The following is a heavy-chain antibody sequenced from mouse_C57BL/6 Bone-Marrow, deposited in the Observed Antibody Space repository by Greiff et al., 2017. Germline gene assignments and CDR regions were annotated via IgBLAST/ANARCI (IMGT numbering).Heavy chain of an antibody. V-gene: IGHV5-4*01. J-gene: IGHJ2*01. CDR1: GFTFSSYA. CDR3: AGGDYFDD. Sequence: EVQVVESGGGLVKPGGSLKLSCAASGFTFSSYAMSWVRQTPEKRLEWVATISDGGSYTYYPDNVKGRFTISRDNAKNNLYLQMSHLKSEDTAMYYCAGGDYFDDWGQGTTLTVSS. CDR2: ISDGGSYT.